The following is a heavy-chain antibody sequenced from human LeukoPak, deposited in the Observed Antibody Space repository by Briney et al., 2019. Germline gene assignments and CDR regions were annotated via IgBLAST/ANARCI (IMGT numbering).Heavy chain of an antibody. J-gene: IGHJ6*03. CDR3: ARDRPRGSGPHYYYYYYMDV. D-gene: IGHD3-3*01. V-gene: IGHV1-18*01. CDR1: GYTFTSYG. CDR2: ISAYNGNT. Sequence: ASVKVSCKASGYTFTSYGISWVRQAPGQGLEWMGWISAYNGNTNYAQKLQGRVTMTTDTSTSTAYMELRSLRSDDTAVYYCARDRPRGSGPHYYYYYYMDVWGKGTTVTVSS.